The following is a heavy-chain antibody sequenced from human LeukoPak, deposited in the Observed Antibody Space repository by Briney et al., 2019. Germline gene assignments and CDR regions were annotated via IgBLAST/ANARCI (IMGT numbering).Heavy chain of an antibody. CDR1: GGSFSGYY. CDR2: IYYSGST. Sequence: SETLSLTCAVYGGSFSGYYWSWIRQHPGKGLEWIGYIYYSGSTYYNPSLKSRVTISVDTSKNQFSLKLSSVTAADTAVYYCVRVVSEELRFLEWLPSRVVFDIWGQGTMVTVSS. J-gene: IGHJ3*02. D-gene: IGHD3-3*01. CDR3: VRVVSEELRFLEWLPSRVVFDI. V-gene: IGHV4-31*11.